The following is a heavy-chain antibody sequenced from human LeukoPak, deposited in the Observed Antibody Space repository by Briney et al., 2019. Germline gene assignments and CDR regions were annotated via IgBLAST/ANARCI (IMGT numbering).Heavy chain of an antibody. V-gene: IGHV4-39*01. Sequence: SETLSLTCTVSGGSISSGDYYWSWIRQPPGKGLEWIGSIYYSGSTYYNPTLKSRVTISVDTSKNQFSLKLSSVTAADTAVYYCARHEKWELPRGAFDIWGQGTMVTVSS. CDR3: ARHEKWELPRGAFDI. D-gene: IGHD1-26*01. CDR1: GGSISSGDYY. J-gene: IGHJ3*02. CDR2: IYYSGST.